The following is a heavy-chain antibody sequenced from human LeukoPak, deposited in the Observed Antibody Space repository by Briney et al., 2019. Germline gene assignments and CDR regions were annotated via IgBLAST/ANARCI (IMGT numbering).Heavy chain of an antibody. D-gene: IGHD5-18*01. CDR1: GFTFSSYN. CDR3: AREGGQLWLLFDYDY. CDR2: IKQDGSEK. J-gene: IGHJ4*02. Sequence: PGGSLRLSCAASGFTFSSYNMNWVRQAPGKGLEWVANIKQDGSEKYYVDSVKGRFTISRDNAKNSLYLQMNSLRAEDTAVYYCAREGGQLWLLFDYDYWGQGTLVTVSS. V-gene: IGHV3-7*01.